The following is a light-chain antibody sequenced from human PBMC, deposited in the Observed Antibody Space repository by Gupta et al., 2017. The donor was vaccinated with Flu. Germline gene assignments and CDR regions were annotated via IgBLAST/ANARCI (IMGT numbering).Light chain of an antibody. CDR1: QSVSSW. CDR2: KAS. V-gene: IGKV1-5*03. J-gene: IGKJ1*01. CDR3: QQYNSYSWT. Sequence: DIQMTQSPSTLSASIGDTVMISCRASQSVSSWLAWYQQKPGKAPKLLVSKASNLESGVPSRFSGSGSGTEFTLTISGLQPDDFATYYCQQYNSYSWTFGQGTKVEIK.